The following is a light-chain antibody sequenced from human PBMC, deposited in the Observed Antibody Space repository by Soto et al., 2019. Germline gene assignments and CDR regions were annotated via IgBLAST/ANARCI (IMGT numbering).Light chain of an antibody. J-gene: IGLJ2*01. CDR1: NIGRKS. V-gene: IGLV3-21*02. Sequence: YDLTQPPSVSVSPGQTARITCWGTNIGRKSVHWYQQKPGQAPVVVVYDDRDRPSGIPERFSGSNSGNTAALTISRVEAGDEADYYCQLWDSNSDHVVFGGGTKVTVL. CDR2: DDR. CDR3: QLWDSNSDHVV.